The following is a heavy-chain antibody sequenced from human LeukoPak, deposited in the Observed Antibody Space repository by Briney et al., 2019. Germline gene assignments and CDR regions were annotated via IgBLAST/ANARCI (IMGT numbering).Heavy chain of an antibody. CDR1: GYTFTSYY. J-gene: IGHJ6*02. Sequence: GASVKVSCKASGYTFTSYYMHWVRQAPGQGLEWMGIINPSGGSTSYAQKFQGRVTMTRDTSTSTVYMELSSLRSEDTAVYYCATPGGGSTSRGPYYYYGMDVWGQGTTVTVSS. CDR2: INPSGGST. V-gene: IGHV1-46*01. CDR3: ATPGGGSTSRGPYYYYGMDV. D-gene: IGHD2-2*01.